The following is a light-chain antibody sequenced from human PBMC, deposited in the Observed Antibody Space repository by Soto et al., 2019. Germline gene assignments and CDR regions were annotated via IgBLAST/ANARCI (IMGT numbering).Light chain of an antibody. CDR1: QSVSSN. J-gene: IGKJ5*01. CDR3: QQYHNWPPIT. CDR2: GAS. V-gene: IGKV3-15*01. Sequence: IVLTQSPATLSLSPGERATLSCRASQSVSSNLAWYQQKPGQAPRLLIYGASTRATGIPARFSGSGFGTEFTLTISSLQSEDFAVYYCQQYHNWPPITFGQGTRLEIK.